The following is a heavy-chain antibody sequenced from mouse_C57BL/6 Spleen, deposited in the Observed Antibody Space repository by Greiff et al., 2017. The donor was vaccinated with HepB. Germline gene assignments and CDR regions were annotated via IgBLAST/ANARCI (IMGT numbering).Heavy chain of an antibody. CDR1: GFTFSDYG. CDR2: ISNLAYSI. Sequence: EVQLQESGGGLVQPGGSLKLSCAASGFTFSDYGMAWVRQAPRKGPEWVAFISNLAYSIYYADTVTGRFTISRENAKNTLYLEMSSLRSEDTAMYYCARQGVRGYFDVWGTGTTVTVSS. D-gene: IGHD2-14*01. J-gene: IGHJ1*03. CDR3: ARQGVRGYFDV. V-gene: IGHV5-15*01.